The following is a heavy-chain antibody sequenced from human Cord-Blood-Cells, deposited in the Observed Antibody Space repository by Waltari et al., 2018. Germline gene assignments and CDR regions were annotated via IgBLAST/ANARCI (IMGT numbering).Heavy chain of an antibody. CDR3: ARGGGIAAAGTYQLNY. D-gene: IGHD6-13*01. CDR2: INHSGST. V-gene: IGHV4-34*01. CDR1: GGSFSGYY. J-gene: IGHJ4*02. Sequence: QVQLQQWGAGLLKPSETLSLTCAVYGGSFSGYYWSWIRQPPGKGLEWIGEINHSGSTNYSPSLKRRVTISVDTSKNQFSLKLSSVTAADTAVYYCARGGGIAAAGTYQLNYWGQGTLVTVSS.